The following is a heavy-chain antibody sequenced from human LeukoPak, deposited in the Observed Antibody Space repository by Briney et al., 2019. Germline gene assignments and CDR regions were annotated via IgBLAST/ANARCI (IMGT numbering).Heavy chain of an antibody. J-gene: IGHJ4*02. Sequence: GGSLRLSCPASGFTFTSYSMNWVSQAPGKGLEWVSYISSGGSTIFYADSVKGRFTISRDNAKNSLYLQMNSLRDEDTAAYYCASPYCSGGSCYQGFDNWGQGTLVTVSS. D-gene: IGHD2-15*01. V-gene: IGHV3-48*02. CDR2: ISSGGSTI. CDR3: ASPYCSGGSCYQGFDN. CDR1: GFTFTSYS.